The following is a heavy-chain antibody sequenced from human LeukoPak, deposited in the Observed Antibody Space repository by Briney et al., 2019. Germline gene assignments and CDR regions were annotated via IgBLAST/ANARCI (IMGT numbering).Heavy chain of an antibody. V-gene: IGHV3-23*01. J-gene: IGHJ4*02. D-gene: IGHD6-19*01. CDR1: GFTFSSYA. CDR3: ARASIAVAGTSPTFDY. Sequence: PGGSLRLSCAASGFTFSSYAMSWVRQAPGKGLEWVSAISGSGGSTYYADSVKGRFTISRDNSKNTLYLQMNSLRAEDTAVYYCARASIAVAGTSPTFDYWGQGTLVTVSS. CDR2: ISGSGGST.